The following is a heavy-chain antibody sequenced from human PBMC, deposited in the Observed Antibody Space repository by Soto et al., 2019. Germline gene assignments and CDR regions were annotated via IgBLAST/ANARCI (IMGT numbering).Heavy chain of an antibody. J-gene: IGHJ6*03. Sequence: SETLSLTCTVSGGSVSSGSYYWSWIRQPPGKGLEWIGYIYYSGSTNYNPSLKSRVTISVDTSKNQFSLKLSSVTAADTAVYYCAREKYDYIWGSYRSPSKYMDVWGKGTTVTVSS. D-gene: IGHD3-16*02. CDR2: IYYSGST. CDR3: AREKYDYIWGSYRSPSKYMDV. V-gene: IGHV4-61*01. CDR1: GGSVSSGSYY.